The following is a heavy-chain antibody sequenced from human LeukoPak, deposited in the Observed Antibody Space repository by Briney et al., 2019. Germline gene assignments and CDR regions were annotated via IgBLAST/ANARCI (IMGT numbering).Heavy chain of an antibody. Sequence: GGSLRLSCAASGFIFSSYWMSWVRQAPGKGLEWVANIIQDGSEKYYVDSVKGRFTISRDNAKNSLYLQMNSLRAEDTALYYCAKGSHVDTAMVPFDYWGQGTLVTVSS. CDR1: GFIFSSYW. CDR3: AKGSHVDTAMVPFDY. J-gene: IGHJ4*02. CDR2: IIQDGSEK. V-gene: IGHV3-7*03. D-gene: IGHD5-18*01.